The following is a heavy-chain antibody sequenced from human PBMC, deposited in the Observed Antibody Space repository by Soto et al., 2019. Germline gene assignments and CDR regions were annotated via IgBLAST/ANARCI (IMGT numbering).Heavy chain of an antibody. CDR2: IKQDGSEN. CDR1: GFTFSSYW. CDR3: ARGLPTWRNDAFDI. J-gene: IGHJ3*02. V-gene: IGHV3-7*03. D-gene: IGHD1-26*01. Sequence: GGSLRLSCGASGFTFSSYWMSWVRQAPGKGLEWVANIKQDGSENYYVDSVKGRFTISRDNVENSLFLQMNSLRADDTAVYYCARGLPTWRNDAFDIWGQGTMVTVSS.